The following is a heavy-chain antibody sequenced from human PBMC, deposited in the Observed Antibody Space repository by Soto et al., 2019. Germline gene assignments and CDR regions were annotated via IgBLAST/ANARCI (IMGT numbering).Heavy chain of an antibody. Sequence: EVQLVESGGGLVKPGGSLRLSCAASGFTFSFYTMNWVRQAPGKGLEWVSSISSSSSYIYYADSVKGRFTISRDNAKNSLYLQMNSLRAEDTAVYYCARELWGAYYYDSREEGYFQHWGQGTLVTVSS. CDR3: ARELWGAYYYDSREEGYFQH. J-gene: IGHJ1*01. CDR1: GFTFSFYT. D-gene: IGHD3-22*01. CDR2: ISSSSSYI. V-gene: IGHV3-21*01.